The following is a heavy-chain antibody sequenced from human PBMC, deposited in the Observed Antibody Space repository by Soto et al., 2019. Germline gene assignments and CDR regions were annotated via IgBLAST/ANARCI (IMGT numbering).Heavy chain of an antibody. J-gene: IGHJ4*02. D-gene: IGHD3-9*01. V-gene: IGHV3-30-3*01. CDR2: ISYDGSNK. CDR3: ARDMTYDILTGYLDY. Sequence: GGSLRLSCAASGFTFSSYAMHWVRQAPGRGLEWVAVISYDGSNKYYADSVKGRFTISRDNSKNTLYLQMNSLRAEDTAVYYCARDMTYDILTGYLDYWGQGTLVTVSS. CDR1: GFTFSSYA.